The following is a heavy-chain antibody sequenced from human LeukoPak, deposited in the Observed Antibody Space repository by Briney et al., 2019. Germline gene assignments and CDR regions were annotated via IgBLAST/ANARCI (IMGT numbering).Heavy chain of an antibody. CDR2: INHSGST. CDR1: GGSFSGYY. Sequence: PSETLSLTCAVYGGSFSGYYWSWIRQPPGKGLEWIGEINHSGSTNYNPSLKSRVTISVDTSKNQFSLKLSSVTAADTAVYYCARSRANCSSTSCYSGPSNWFDPWGQGTLVTVSS. J-gene: IGHJ5*02. D-gene: IGHD2-2*02. V-gene: IGHV4-34*01. CDR3: ARSRANCSSTSCYSGPSNWFDP.